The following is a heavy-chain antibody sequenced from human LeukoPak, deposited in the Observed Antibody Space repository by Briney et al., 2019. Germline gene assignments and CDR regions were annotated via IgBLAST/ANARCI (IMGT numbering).Heavy chain of an antibody. D-gene: IGHD2-2*01. J-gene: IGHJ4*02. CDR3: ARGCSSTTCYLLDY. CDR1: GYTFTDYG. CDR2: ISGYNGNT. Sequence: ASVKVSCKASGYTFTDYGIGWVRQAPGQGLEWMGWISGYNGNTNYAQNLQGRVTMTTDTSTSTAYMELRSLRSDDTAFYYCARGCSSTTCYLLDYWGQGTLSPSPQ. V-gene: IGHV1-18*01.